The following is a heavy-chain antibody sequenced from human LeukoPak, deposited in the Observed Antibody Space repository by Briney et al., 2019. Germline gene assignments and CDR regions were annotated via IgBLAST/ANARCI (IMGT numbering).Heavy chain of an antibody. J-gene: IGHJ4*02. CDR1: GFTFSSYA. V-gene: IGHV3-23*01. D-gene: IGHD3-10*01. CDR2: ISGSGGST. Sequence: AGGSLRLSCAASGFTFSSYAMSWVRQAPGKGLEWVSAISGSGGSTYYADSVKGRFTISRDNSKNTLYLQMNSLRAKDTAVYYCAKGADYGSVFDYWGQGTLVTVSS. CDR3: AKGADYGSVFDY.